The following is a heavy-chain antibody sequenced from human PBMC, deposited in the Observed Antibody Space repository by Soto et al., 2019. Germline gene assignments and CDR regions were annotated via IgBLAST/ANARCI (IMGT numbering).Heavy chain of an antibody. V-gene: IGHV4-39*01. CDR2: IYYSGST. Sequence: QLQLQESGPGLVKPSETLSLTCTVSGGSISSSSYYWGWIRQPPGKGLEWIGSIYYSGSTYYNPSLKSRVTISVDTSKNQCSLKLSPVTAADTAVYYCASPKIAFYNWFDPWGQGTLVTVSS. CDR3: ASPKIAFYNWFDP. D-gene: IGHD3-3*02. J-gene: IGHJ5*02. CDR1: GGSISSSSYY.